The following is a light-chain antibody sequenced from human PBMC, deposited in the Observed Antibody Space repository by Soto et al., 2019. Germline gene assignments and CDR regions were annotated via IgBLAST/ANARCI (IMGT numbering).Light chain of an antibody. J-gene: IGKJ3*01. V-gene: IGKV3-15*01. CDR2: GAS. CDR1: QSVSSN. CDR3: QQYNNWPGT. Sequence: EIVMTQSPATLSVSPGERATLSCRASQSVSSNLAWYQQKPGQAPRLLIYGASTRATGIPARFSGSGSGTEFTLTISRLQSEDFAVYYCQQYNNWPGTFGPGTKVHIK.